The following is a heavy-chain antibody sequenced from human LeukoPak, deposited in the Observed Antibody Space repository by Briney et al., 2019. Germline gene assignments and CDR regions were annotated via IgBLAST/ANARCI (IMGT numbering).Heavy chain of an antibody. D-gene: IGHD6-19*01. Sequence: SVKVSCKASGGTFSSYAISWVRQAPGQGLEWMGGIIPIFGTANYAQKFQGRVTITADESTSTAYMELNSLRSEDTAVYYCARDKSGNSGWYSYFDYWGQGTLVTVSS. CDR2: IIPIFGTA. CDR1: GGTFSSYA. J-gene: IGHJ4*02. V-gene: IGHV1-69*13. CDR3: ARDKSGNSGWYSYFDY.